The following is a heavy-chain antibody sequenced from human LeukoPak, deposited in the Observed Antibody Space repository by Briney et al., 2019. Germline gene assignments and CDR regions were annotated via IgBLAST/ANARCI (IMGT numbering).Heavy chain of an antibody. CDR3: ARAPRSARYCTSVDCRREVLDL. D-gene: IGHD2-8*02. CDR2: ISNDGNNK. V-gene: IGHV3-30-3*01. J-gene: IGHJ3*01. Sequence: GSLRLSCAASRFTFSGYAMHWVRQAPGKGLEWVAVISNDGNNKNYADSVKGRFTISGDNSKNTLYLQMDSPRDEDTAVFYCARAPRSARYCTSVDCRREVLDLWGQGTMVIVSA. CDR1: RFTFSGYA.